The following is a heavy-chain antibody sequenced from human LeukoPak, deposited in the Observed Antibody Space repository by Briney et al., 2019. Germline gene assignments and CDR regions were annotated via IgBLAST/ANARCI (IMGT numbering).Heavy chain of an antibody. CDR3: TTDLGLTMIRGVIVY. Sequence: PGGSLRLSCAASGFTFTNVWMTWVRQAPGKGLEWVGRIKSKGDGETTDYAAPVKGRFSMSRDDSKATMYLQMYSLEAEDTAVYYCTTDLGLTMIRGVIVYWGQGALVTVSS. V-gene: IGHV3-15*01. J-gene: IGHJ4*02. CDR2: IKSKGDGETT. D-gene: IGHD3-10*01. CDR1: GFTFTNVW.